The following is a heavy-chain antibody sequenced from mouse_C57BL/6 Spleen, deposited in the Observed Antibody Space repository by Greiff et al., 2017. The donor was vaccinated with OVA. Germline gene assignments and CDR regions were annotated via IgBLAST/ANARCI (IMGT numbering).Heavy chain of an antibody. J-gene: IGHJ2*01. Sequence: QVQLKQSGAELVRPGASVKLSCKASGYTFTDYYINWVKQRPGQGLEWIARIYPGSGNTYYNEKFKGKATLTAEKSSSTAYMQLSSLTSEDSAVYFCARLDRLVYFDYWGQGTTLTVSS. V-gene: IGHV1-76*01. CDR2: IYPGSGNT. CDR1: GYTFTDYY. D-gene: IGHD3-2*02. CDR3: ARLDRLVYFDY.